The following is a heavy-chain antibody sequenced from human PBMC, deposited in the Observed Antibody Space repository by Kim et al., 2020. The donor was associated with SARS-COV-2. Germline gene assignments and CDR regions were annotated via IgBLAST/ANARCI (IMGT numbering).Heavy chain of an antibody. V-gene: IGHV4-39*01. Sequence: SETLSLTCTVSGGSISSSSYYWGWIRQPPGKGLEWIGSIYYSGSTYYNPSLKSRVTISVDTSKNQFSLKLSSVTAADTAVYYCARRGVIAAAGTGWFDPWGQGTLVTVSS. J-gene: IGHJ5*02. CDR2: IYYSGST. D-gene: IGHD6-13*01. CDR1: GGSISSSSYY. CDR3: ARRGVIAAAGTGWFDP.